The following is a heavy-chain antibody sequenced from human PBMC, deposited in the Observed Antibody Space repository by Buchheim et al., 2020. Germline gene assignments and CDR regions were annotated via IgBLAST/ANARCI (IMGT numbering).Heavy chain of an antibody. CDR2: ISAAGSNQ. D-gene: IGHD1-26*01. CDR1: GFTFSSYG. V-gene: IGHV3-30*18. J-gene: IGHJ4*02. CDR3: ANADSGSFDYYFDY. Sequence: QVQLVESGGDVVQPGRSLRLSCTASGFTFSSYGMHWVRQAPGKGLAWVAGISAAGSNQWYSDSAQGRFTISRDNSKNTLYLQMNSLRAEDTAVYYCANADSGSFDYYFDYWGQGAL.